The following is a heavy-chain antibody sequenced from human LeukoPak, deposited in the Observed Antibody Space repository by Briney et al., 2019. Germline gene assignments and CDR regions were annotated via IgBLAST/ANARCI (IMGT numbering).Heavy chain of an antibody. CDR1: GGTFSSYA. CDR2: IIPIFGTA. J-gene: IGHJ4*02. V-gene: IGHV1-69*13. D-gene: IGHD4-17*01. Sequence: SAKVSCKASGGTFSSYAISWVRQAPGQGLEWMGGIIPIFGTANYAQKFQGRVTITADESTSTAYMELSSLRSEDTAVYYCASNGDYLDLFDYWGQGILVTVSS. CDR3: ASNGDYLDLFDY.